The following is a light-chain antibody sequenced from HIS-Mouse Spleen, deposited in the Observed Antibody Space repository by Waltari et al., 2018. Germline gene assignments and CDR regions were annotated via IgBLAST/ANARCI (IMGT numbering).Light chain of an antibody. CDR2: WAS. J-gene: IGKJ2*01. V-gene: IGKV4-1*01. CDR3: QQYYSTPYT. CDR1: QSVLYSSNNKNY. Sequence: DIVMTQSPDSLAVSLGERATINCKSSQSVLYSSNNKNYLAWYQQKPGQPPKLLIYWASTRESGFPDLFSGSGSGTDFTLTISSLQAEDVAVYYCQQYYSTPYTFGQGTKLEIK.